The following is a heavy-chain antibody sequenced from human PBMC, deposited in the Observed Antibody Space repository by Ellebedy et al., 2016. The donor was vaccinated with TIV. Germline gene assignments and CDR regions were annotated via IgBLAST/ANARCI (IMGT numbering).Heavy chain of an antibody. D-gene: IGHD1-26*01. Sequence: MPSETLSLTCTVPGDSISSFYWSWIRQSPGRGLEWIGYIYYSGDTNYNPSLNSRVTISIDRSRTQFSLKLTSVTAADTAVYYGATRIEPQGGGWFDPWGPGTLVTVSS. CDR3: ATRIEPQGGGWFDP. CDR2: IYYSGDT. V-gene: IGHV4-59*08. CDR1: GDSISSFY. J-gene: IGHJ5*02.